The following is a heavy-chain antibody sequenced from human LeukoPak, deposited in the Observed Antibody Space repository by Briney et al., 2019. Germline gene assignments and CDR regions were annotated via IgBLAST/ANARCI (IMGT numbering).Heavy chain of an antibody. Sequence: SVKVPCKASGGTFSSYAISWVRQAPGQGLEWMGGIIPIFGTANYAQKFQGRVTITADESTSTAYMELSSLRSEDTAVYYCASQDGSSLNYYGMDVWGQGTTVTVSS. D-gene: IGHD5-24*01. CDR2: IIPIFGTA. J-gene: IGHJ6*02. CDR3: ASQDGSSLNYYGMDV. CDR1: GGTFSSYA. V-gene: IGHV1-69*13.